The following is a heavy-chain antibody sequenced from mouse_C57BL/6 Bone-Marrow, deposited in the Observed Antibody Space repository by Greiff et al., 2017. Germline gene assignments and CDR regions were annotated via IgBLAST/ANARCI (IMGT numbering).Heavy chain of an antibody. Sequence: EVQLQQSGPELVKPGASVKISCKASGYTFTDYYMNWVKQSHGKSLEWIGDINPNNGGTSYNQKFKGKATLTVDKSSSTAYMELRSLTSEDSAVYDCARLRLRFAYWGQGTLVTVSA. D-gene: IGHD1-1*01. CDR2: INPNNGGT. CDR1: GYTFTDYY. V-gene: IGHV1-26*01. CDR3: ARLRLRFAY. J-gene: IGHJ3*01.